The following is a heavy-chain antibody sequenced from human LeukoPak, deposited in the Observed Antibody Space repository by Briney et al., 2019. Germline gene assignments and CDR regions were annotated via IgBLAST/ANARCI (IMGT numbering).Heavy chain of an antibody. D-gene: IGHD2-15*01. CDR1: GGSFSGYY. Sequence: SETLSLTCAVYGGSFSGYYWSWIRQPPGKGLEWIGEINHSGSTNYNPSLKSRVTMSVDTSKNQFSLKLSSVTAADTAVYYCARDIDPLYYFDYWGQGTLVTVSS. J-gene: IGHJ4*02. CDR2: INHSGST. CDR3: ARDIDPLYYFDY. V-gene: IGHV4-34*01.